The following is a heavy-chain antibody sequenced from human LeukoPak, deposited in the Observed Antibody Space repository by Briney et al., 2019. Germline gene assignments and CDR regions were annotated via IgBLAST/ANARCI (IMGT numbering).Heavy chain of an antibody. CDR2: IYYSVTT. V-gene: IGHV4-59*01. D-gene: IGHD4-23*01. CDR1: LGSISSYY. Sequence: SETLSLTCTLSLGSISSYYWSCIRQRPGKGLECIGYIYYSVTTNYNPSLKSRVTISVATSKNQFSLTWIAATGADTAVYYCARYDYGGYYYYGMDVWGQGTTVTVSS. J-gene: IGHJ6*01. CDR3: ARYDYGGYYYYGMDV.